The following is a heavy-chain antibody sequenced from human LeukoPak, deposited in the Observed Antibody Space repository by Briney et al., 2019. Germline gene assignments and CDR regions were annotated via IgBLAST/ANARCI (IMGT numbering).Heavy chain of an antibody. CDR1: GFIFSGYN. Sequence: GSLRLSCAASGFIFSGYNMNWVRQAPGKGLEWVSSISSSSSYTYYADSVKGRFTISRDNAKNSLYLQMNSLRAEDTAVYYCARDRDGYKQGAFDIWGQGTMVTVSS. D-gene: IGHD5-24*01. CDR2: ISSSSSYT. V-gene: IGHV3-21*01. CDR3: ARDRDGYKQGAFDI. J-gene: IGHJ3*02.